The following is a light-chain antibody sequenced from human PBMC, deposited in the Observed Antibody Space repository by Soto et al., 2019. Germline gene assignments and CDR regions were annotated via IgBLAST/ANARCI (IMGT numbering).Light chain of an antibody. CDR1: QSISDS. Sequence: DIQMTQSPSTLSASVGDRVTITCRASQSISDSLAWYQQKPGKAPKLLIYEASSLKSGVPSRFSGSRSGTEYTLTISSLQPDDFATYYCQQYNGYWTFVQGTKVESK. V-gene: IGKV1-5*03. CDR2: EAS. CDR3: QQYNGYWT. J-gene: IGKJ1*01.